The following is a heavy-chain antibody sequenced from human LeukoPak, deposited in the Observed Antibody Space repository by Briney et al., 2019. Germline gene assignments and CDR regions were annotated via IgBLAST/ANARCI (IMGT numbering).Heavy chain of an antibody. CDR1: GFTFSDYY. J-gene: IGHJ4*02. CDR2: ISSSGSTT. Sequence: GGSLRLSCAASGFTFSDYYMSWIRQAPGKGLEWVSYISSSGSTTYYADSVKGRFTISRDNAKNSLYLQMNSLRAEDTAVYYCARVGYYDSSGYKPDWGQGTLVTVSS. V-gene: IGHV3-11*04. D-gene: IGHD3-22*01. CDR3: ARVGYYDSSGYKPD.